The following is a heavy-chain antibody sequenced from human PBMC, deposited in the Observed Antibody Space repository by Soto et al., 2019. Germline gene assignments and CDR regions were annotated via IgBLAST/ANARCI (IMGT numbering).Heavy chain of an antibody. CDR1: VITFSNAW. Sequence: GGSLRLSCAASVITFSNAWMTLVRQSPGKGLEWVGRIKSITDCGTTDYAAPVKGRFTISRDDSKDTLYLQMNNLRTEDTAVYHCTTDSADIVVVPATFGMEVWGQGTTVTVSS. J-gene: IGHJ6*02. D-gene: IGHD2-2*01. V-gene: IGHV3-15*01. CDR3: TTDSADIVVVPATFGMEV. CDR2: IKSITDCGTT.